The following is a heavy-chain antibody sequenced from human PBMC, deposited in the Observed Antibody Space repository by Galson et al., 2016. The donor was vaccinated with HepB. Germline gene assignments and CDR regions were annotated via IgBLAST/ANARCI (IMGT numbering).Heavy chain of an antibody. CDR3: ARDSPYSSGWHYSYYVMDV. Sequence: SVKVSCKASGYTFIMYAIHWVRQAPGQRLEWMGWINVGDGNTKYSQKFQGRVTITRDTSASTAYMELSSLRSEDTAVYSCARDSPYSSGWHYSYYVMDVWGQGTTVTVSS. CDR2: INVGDGNT. CDR1: GYTFIMYA. J-gene: IGHJ6*02. D-gene: IGHD6-19*01. V-gene: IGHV1-3*01.